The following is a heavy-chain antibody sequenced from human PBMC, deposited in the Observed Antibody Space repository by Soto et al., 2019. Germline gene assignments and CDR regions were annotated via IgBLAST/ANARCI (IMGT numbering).Heavy chain of an antibody. CDR3: ARPYYYGSGIPNVYYNYAMDV. CDR2: IWYDGSNQ. D-gene: IGHD3-10*01. J-gene: IGHJ6*02. V-gene: IGHV3-33*01. CDR1: GFTFSSYG. Sequence: GGSLRLSCAASGFTFSSYGMHWVRQAPGKGLEWVALIWYDGSNQYYADSVKGRFTISRDNSKNMLYLQMSGLRAEDTAVFYCARPYYYGSGIPNVYYNYAMDVWGPGTTVTVSS.